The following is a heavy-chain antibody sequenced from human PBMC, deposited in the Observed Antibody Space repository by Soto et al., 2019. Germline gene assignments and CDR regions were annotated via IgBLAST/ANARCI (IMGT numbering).Heavy chain of an antibody. J-gene: IGHJ6*02. CDR3: ASRGPYYYYGMDV. V-gene: IGHV4-34*01. CDR1: GGSFSGYY. Sequence: SETLSLTCAVYGGSFSGYYWSWIRQPPGKGLEWIGEINHSGSTNYNPSLKSRVTISVDTSKNQFSLKLSSVTAADTAVYYCASRGPYYYYGMDVWGQGTTVTVSS. CDR2: INHSGST.